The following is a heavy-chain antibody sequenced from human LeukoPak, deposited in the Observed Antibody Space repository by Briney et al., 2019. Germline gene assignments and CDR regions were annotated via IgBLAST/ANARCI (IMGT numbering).Heavy chain of an antibody. V-gene: IGHV3-23*01. Sequence: QFGGSLRLSCAASGFTFSDYAMSWVRQAPGKGLEWVSLISSSVSGSAYSTYYADSVKGRFTISRDNARNTLYLQMNSLRAEDTAVYYCTSDTVDTTLGIDYWGQGTLVTVSS. CDR2: ISSSVSGSAYST. D-gene: IGHD5-18*01. CDR1: GFTFSDYA. CDR3: TSDTVDTTLGIDY. J-gene: IGHJ4*02.